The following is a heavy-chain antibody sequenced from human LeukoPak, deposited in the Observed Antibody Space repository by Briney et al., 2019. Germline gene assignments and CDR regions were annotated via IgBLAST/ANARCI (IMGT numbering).Heavy chain of an antibody. D-gene: IGHD3-3*01. CDR1: GGSISSYY. J-gene: IGHJ4*02. CDR3: AGAYYDFWSGYYGPGYGY. V-gene: IGHV4-4*07. CDR2: IYTSGST. Sequence: SETLSLTCTVSGGSISSYYWSWIRQPAGKGLEWTGRIYTSGSTNYNPSLKSRVTMSVDTSKNQFSLKLSSVTAADTAVYYCAGAYYDFWSGYYGPGYGYWGQGTLVTVSS.